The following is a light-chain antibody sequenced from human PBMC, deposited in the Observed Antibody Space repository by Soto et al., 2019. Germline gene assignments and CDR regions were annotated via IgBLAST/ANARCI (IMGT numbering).Light chain of an antibody. CDR3: QQRSNWPSYT. Sequence: EIVLTQSPATLSLSPGERATLSCRASQSVSSYLAWYQQKPGQAPRLLIYDASNRATGIPARFSGSGSGTDFPLTSSSLEHEDVAVYYWQQRSNWPSYTFGQGTKLEIK. CDR2: DAS. CDR1: QSVSSY. V-gene: IGKV3-11*01. J-gene: IGKJ2*01.